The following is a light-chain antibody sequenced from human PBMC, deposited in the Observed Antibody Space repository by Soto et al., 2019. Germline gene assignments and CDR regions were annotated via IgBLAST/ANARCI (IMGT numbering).Light chain of an antibody. J-gene: IGLJ1*01. V-gene: IGLV2-14*03. CDR2: DVS. CDR3: SSYTTSNTRQIV. CDR1: SSDVGGYNY. Sequence: HSALTKPASVSVFPGQSSTISCTSTSSDVGGYNYVSWYRHHPGKAPKLLIYDVSNRPSGISNRFSGSKSDNTASLTISGLQPEDEADYYCSSYTTSNTRQIVFGTGTKVTVL.